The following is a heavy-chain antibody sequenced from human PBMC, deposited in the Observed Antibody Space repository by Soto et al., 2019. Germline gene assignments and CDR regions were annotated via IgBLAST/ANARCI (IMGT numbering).Heavy chain of an antibody. CDR1: GFTFSSYS. J-gene: IGHJ3*02. CDR3: ARQLTGHGDYDILTFAFDI. V-gene: IGHV3-21*01. D-gene: IGHD3-9*01. CDR2: ISSSSSYI. Sequence: GGSLRLSCAASGFTFSSYSMNWVRQAPGKGLEWVSSISSSSSYIYYADSVKGRFTISRDNAKNSLYLQMNSLRAEDAAVYYCARQLTGHGDYDILTFAFDIWGQGTMVTVSS.